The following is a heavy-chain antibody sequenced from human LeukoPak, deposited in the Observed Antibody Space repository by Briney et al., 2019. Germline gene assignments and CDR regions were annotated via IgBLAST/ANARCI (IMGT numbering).Heavy chain of an antibody. J-gene: IGHJ4*02. CDR2: IGTSGDT. CDR3: ARVRAGIAAGGY. D-gene: IGHD6-13*01. Sequence: GGSLRLSCAACGFIFSTFDMHWVRHRPGKGLEWVSPIGTSGDTSYPGSVKGQFTISRDNSKNTLYLQMNSLRAEDTAVYYCARVRAGIAAGGYWGQGTLVTVSS. V-gene: IGHV3-13*03. CDR1: GFIFSTFD.